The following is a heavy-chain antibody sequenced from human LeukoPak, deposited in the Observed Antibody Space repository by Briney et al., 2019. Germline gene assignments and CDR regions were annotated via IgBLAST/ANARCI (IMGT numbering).Heavy chain of an antibody. CDR3: TRVRHGDYFDY. Sequence: PGGSLRLSCAASGFSISDHYMDGVRQAPGKGLEWVGRVRNKPNGYTTDYGTSVKGRFTISRDDSKNSLYLQMNSLTSEDTAVYYCTRVRHGDYFDYWGQGTLVSVSS. J-gene: IGHJ4*02. V-gene: IGHV3-72*01. D-gene: IGHD4-17*01. CDR2: VRNKPNGYTT. CDR1: GFSISDHY.